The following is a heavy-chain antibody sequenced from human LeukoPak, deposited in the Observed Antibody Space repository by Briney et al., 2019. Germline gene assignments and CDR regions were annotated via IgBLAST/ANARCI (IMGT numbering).Heavy chain of an antibody. CDR1: GFTFSDYY. J-gene: IGHJ4*02. V-gene: IGHV3-11*01. Sequence: SGGSLRLSCAASGFTFSDYYMSWIRQAPGKGLEWVSYISSSGSTICYADSVKGRFTISRDNAKNSLYLQMNSLRAEDTAVYYCARAMSLDGDSYYFDYWGQGTLVTVSS. D-gene: IGHD4-17*01. CDR2: ISSSGSTI. CDR3: ARAMSLDGDSYYFDY.